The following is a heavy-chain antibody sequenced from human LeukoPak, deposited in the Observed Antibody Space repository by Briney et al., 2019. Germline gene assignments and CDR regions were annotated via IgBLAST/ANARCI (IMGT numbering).Heavy chain of an antibody. CDR2: IYYSGST. CDR3: ARVNSLGYYFDY. V-gene: IGHV4-38-2*02. CDR1: GYSISSGYY. J-gene: IGHJ4*02. D-gene: IGHD2/OR15-2a*01. Sequence: SETLSLTCTVSGYSISSGYYWGWIRQPPGKGLEWIGYIYYSGSTNYNPSLESRVTISVDTSKNQFSLKLSSVTAADTAVYYCARVNSLGYYFDYWGQGTLVTVSS.